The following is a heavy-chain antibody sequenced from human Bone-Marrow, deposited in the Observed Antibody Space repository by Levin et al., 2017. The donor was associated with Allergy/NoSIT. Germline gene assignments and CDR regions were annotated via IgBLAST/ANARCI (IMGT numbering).Heavy chain of an antibody. V-gene: IGHV3-23*01. CDR3: AKMGQQLVQVTFQH. CDR1: GFTSGYFA. D-gene: IGHD6-13*01. J-gene: IGHJ1*01. Sequence: PGESLKISCAASGFTSGYFAMSWVRQTPGKGLEWVSSIIGSGSATYYADSVRGRFTISRDESKNTVYLQMNNLSADDTAIYYCAKMGQQLVQVTFQHWGQGTLVTVSS. CDR2: IIGSGSAT.